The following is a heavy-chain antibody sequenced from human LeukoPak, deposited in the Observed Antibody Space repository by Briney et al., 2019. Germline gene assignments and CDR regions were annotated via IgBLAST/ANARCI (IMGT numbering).Heavy chain of an antibody. J-gene: IGHJ4*02. D-gene: IGHD6-19*01. CDR2: IIGSAVNT. CDR3: AKDTGQWPIRTFDY. Sequence: GGSLRLSCGASGLTVSSYGMSWVRQAPGKGLEWVSTIIGSAVNTYYADSVKGRFTISRYNSKNTLYLQMSSLRAEGTAVYYCAKDTGQWPIRTFDYWGQGTLVTVSS. CDR1: GLTVSSYG. V-gene: IGHV3-23*01.